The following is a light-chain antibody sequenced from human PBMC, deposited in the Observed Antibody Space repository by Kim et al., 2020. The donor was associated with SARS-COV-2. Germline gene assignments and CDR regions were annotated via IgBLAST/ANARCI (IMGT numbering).Light chain of an antibody. Sequence: ASVGYRAPITCRASQGIRNDLGWYQQTPVKAPKLLIYAASNLQSGVSPRFSGSGSGTDFTLTISSLQPEDFATYYCLQDYTYPRTFGQGTKVDIK. CDR2: AAS. CDR1: QGIRND. J-gene: IGKJ1*01. CDR3: LQDYTYPRT. V-gene: IGKV1-6*01.